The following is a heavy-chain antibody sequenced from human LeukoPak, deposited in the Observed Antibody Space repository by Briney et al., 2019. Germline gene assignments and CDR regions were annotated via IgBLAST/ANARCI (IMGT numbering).Heavy chain of an antibody. CDR1: GGSISSSSYY. CDR2: IYYSGST. V-gene: IGHV4-39*01. CDR3: ARGPQYYDTVFHYFDY. J-gene: IGHJ4*02. Sequence: PSETLSLTCTVSGGSISSSSYYWGWIRQPPGKGLEWIGSIYYSGSTYYNPSLKSRVTISVDTSKNQFSLKLSSVTAADTAVYYCARGPQYYDTVFHYFDYWGQGTLVTVSS. D-gene: IGHD3-9*01.